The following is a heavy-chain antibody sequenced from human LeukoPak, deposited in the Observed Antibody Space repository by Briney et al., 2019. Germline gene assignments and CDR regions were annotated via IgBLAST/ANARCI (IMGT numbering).Heavy chain of an antibody. Sequence: GGSLRLSCAASGFTFSSYAMSWVRQAPGKGLEWVSAISGSGGSTYYADSVKGRFTISRDNSKNTLYLQMNSLRAEDTAVYYCANPIMRAMVTPGYWGQGTLVTVSS. J-gene: IGHJ4*02. D-gene: IGHD3-16*01. CDR1: GFTFSSYA. CDR3: ANPIMRAMVTPGY. CDR2: ISGSGGST. V-gene: IGHV3-23*01.